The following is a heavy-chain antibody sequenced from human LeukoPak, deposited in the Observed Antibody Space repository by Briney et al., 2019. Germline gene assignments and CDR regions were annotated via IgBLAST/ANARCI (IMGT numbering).Heavy chain of an antibody. V-gene: IGHV3-23*01. J-gene: IGHJ4*02. CDR2: ISGDGKNT. CDR1: GFTFSSYP. CDR3: ASSRVYGSHDY. Sequence: GGSLRLSCTASGFTFSSYPMYWVRQAPGKGLEWISAISGDGKNTYYAESMKGRFTLSRDNSKDTLYLQMNRLRAEDTAVYYCASSRVYGSHDYWGQGALVTVSS. D-gene: IGHD3-10*01.